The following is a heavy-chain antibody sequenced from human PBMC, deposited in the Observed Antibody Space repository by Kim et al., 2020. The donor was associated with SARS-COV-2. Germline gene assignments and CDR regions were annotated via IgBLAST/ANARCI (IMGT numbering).Heavy chain of an antibody. CDR2: IYYSGST. Sequence: SETLSLTCTVSGGSISSSSYYWGWIRQPPGKGLEWIGSIYYSGSTYYNPSLKSRVTISVDTSKNQFSLKLSSVTAADTAVYYCARHLGAAAGSPRRGFQHWGQGTLVTVSS. D-gene: IGHD6-13*01. CDR1: GGSISSSSYY. J-gene: IGHJ1*01. V-gene: IGHV4-39*01. CDR3: ARHLGAAAGSPRRGFQH.